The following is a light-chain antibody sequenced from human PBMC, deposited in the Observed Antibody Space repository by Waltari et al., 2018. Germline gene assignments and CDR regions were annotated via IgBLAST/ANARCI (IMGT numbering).Light chain of an antibody. V-gene: IGKV4-1*01. CDR3: QQSFRFPRT. Sequence: DIVLTQSPDSLSVSLGATATINCKSSQTVFSASHAKTFLSWFQQKPGQPPKLLISWASTRESGVSDRFRGSGSKTDFTLTITSLQPEDVAVYYCQQSFRFPRTFGQGTRVEI. CDR2: WAS. J-gene: IGKJ1*01. CDR1: QTVFSASHAKTF.